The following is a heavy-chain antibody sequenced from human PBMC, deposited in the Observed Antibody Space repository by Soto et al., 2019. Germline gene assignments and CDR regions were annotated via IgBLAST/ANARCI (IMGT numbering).Heavy chain of an antibody. CDR1: GFTFSDYY. V-gene: IGHV3-11*05. Sequence: PGGSLRLSCAASGFTFSDYYMSWIRQAPGKGLEWVSYISSSSSYTNYADSVKGRFTISRDNAKNSLYLQMNSLRAEDTAVYYCARDSNPTTLYYYYGMDAWGQGTTVTVSS. D-gene: IGHD5-12*01. CDR3: ARDSNPTTLYYYYGMDA. J-gene: IGHJ6*02. CDR2: ISSSSSYT.